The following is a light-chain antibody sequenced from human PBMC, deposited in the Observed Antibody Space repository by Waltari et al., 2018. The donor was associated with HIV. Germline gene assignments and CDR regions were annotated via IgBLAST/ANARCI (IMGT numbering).Light chain of an antibody. V-gene: IGKV3D-15*01. CDR1: QSVSSK. CDR3: QQYYKWPLT. Sequence: EIVLMQSPGTLSLSPGERATLSCRASQSVSSKLAWYQQKPGQAPRLLIYGASTRSTGIPGRFSGSESGTEFILTISSLQSEDCAVYYCQQYYKWPLTFGQGTRLEIK. CDR2: GAS. J-gene: IGKJ5*01.